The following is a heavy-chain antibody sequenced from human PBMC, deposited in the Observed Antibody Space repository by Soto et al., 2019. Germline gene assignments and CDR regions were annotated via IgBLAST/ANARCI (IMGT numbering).Heavy chain of an antibody. V-gene: IGHV4-59*01. CDR1: GGSINNYY. Sequence: QVQLQESGPGLVKPSETLSLTCIVSGGSINNYYWSWIRQTPGKGLAWIGHIYHSGSTNYNPSLKRRVIISVDTSKNLFSLMLSSVTAADTALYYWARRLRKYSSSTEFDYWGQGSLVTVSS. J-gene: IGHJ4*02. D-gene: IGHD6-6*01. CDR2: IYHSGST. CDR3: ARRLRKYSSSTEFDY.